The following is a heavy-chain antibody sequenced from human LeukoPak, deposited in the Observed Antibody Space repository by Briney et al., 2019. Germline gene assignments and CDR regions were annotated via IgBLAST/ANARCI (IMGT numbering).Heavy chain of an antibody. Sequence: SETLSLTCTVSGGSISSYYWSWIRQPPGKGLEWIGYIYYSGSTNYNPSLKSRVTISVDTSKNQFSLKLSFVTAADTAVYYCARVTYYYDSSGYYLFDYWGQGTLVTVSS. CDR2: IYYSGST. CDR1: GGSISSYY. V-gene: IGHV4-59*01. D-gene: IGHD3-22*01. CDR3: ARVTYYYDSSGYYLFDY. J-gene: IGHJ4*02.